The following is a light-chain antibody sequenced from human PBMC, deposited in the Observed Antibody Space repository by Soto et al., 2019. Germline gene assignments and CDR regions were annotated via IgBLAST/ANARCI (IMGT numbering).Light chain of an antibody. J-gene: IGLJ3*02. V-gene: IGLV2-14*01. Sequence: QSALTQPASVSGSPGQSITISCTGTSSDVGGYDYVSWYQQHPGKAPKLVIYDVNNRTSGVSNRFSGSQSDNTASLAITGLQAEDEADYYCKSFTRRSTLWVFGGGTKLTVL. CDR1: SSDVGGYDY. CDR2: DVN. CDR3: KSFTRRSTLWV.